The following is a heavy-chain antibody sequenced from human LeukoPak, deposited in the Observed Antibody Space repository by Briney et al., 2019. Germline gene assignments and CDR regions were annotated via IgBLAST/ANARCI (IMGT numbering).Heavy chain of an antibody. Sequence: PGGSLRLSCAASGFTFSSYAMSWVRQAPGKGLEWVANIKQDGSEKYYVDSVKGRFTISRDNAKNSLYLQMNSLRAEDTAVYYCAREYGYYFDYWGQGTLVTVSS. CDR1: GFTFSSYA. J-gene: IGHJ4*02. D-gene: IGHD4-17*01. CDR3: AREYGYYFDY. V-gene: IGHV3-7*01. CDR2: IKQDGSEK.